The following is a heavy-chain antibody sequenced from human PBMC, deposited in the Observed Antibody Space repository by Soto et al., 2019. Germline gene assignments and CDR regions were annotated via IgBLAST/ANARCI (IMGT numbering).Heavy chain of an antibody. D-gene: IGHD5-18*01. Sequence: PGGSLRLSCAASGFTFSNAWMSWVRQAPGKGLEWVGRIKSKTDGGTTDYAAPVKGRFTISRDDSKNTLYLQMNSLKTEDTAVYYCTTGKSRWYSYGVPVLDFDYWGQGTLVTVSS. V-gene: IGHV3-15*01. CDR2: IKSKTDGGTT. J-gene: IGHJ4*02. CDR1: GFTFSNAW. CDR3: TTGKSRWYSYGVPVLDFDY.